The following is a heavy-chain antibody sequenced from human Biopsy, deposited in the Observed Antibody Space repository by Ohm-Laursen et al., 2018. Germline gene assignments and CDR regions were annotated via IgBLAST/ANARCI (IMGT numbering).Heavy chain of an antibody. CDR3: ARDSGILNYGNFKYYHYYGMDV. J-gene: IGHJ6*02. V-gene: IGHV4-59*02. D-gene: IGHD4-11*01. CDR2: IYYSVMT. CDR1: GDSATKYY. Sequence: SDTLSLTCTVSGDSATKYYWSWIRQPPGKGLEWIGHIYYSVMTNYNPSLQSRVSISVDTSRNQVSLTLSSVTAADTAGYYCARDSGILNYGNFKYYHYYGMDVWGQGTKVTVSS.